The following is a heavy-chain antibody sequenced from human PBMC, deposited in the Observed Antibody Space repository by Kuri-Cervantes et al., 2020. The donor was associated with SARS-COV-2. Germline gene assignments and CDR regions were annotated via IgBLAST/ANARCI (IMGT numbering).Heavy chain of an antibody. V-gene: IGHV4-34*01. Sequence: GSLRLSCAVYGGSFSGYYWSWIRQPPGKGLEWIGEINHSGSTNYNPSLKSRVTISVDTSKNQFSLKLSSVTAADTAVYYCARTLYYYDSSGYYYAEYFQHWGQGTLVTVYS. J-gene: IGHJ1*01. D-gene: IGHD3-22*01. CDR2: INHSGST. CDR1: GGSFSGYY. CDR3: ARTLYYYDSSGYYYAEYFQH.